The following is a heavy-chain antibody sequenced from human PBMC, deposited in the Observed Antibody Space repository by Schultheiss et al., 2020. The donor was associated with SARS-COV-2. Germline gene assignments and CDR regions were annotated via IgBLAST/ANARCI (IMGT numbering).Heavy chain of an antibody. V-gene: IGHV4-30-2*01. J-gene: IGHJ4*02. D-gene: IGHD2-2*01. Sequence: SETLSLTCAVSGGSISSGGYSWSWIRQPPGKGLEWIGYIYHSGSTYYNPSLKSRVTISVDRSKNQFSLKLSSVTAADTAVYYCASYCSSTSCYDSFDYWGQGTLVTVSS. CDR1: GGSISSGGYS. CDR3: ASYCSSTSCYDSFDY. CDR2: IYHSGST.